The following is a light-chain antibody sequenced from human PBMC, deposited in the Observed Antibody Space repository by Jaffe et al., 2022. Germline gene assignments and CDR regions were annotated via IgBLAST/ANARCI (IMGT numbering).Light chain of an antibody. V-gene: IGLV2-8*01. CDR1: SSDVGVYNY. CDR2: EVS. J-gene: IGLJ2*01. CDR3: SSYAGSNKGVL. Sequence: QSALTQPPSASGSPGQSVTISCTGTSSDVGVYNYVSWYQQHPGKAPKLMIYEVSKRPSGVPDRFSGSKSGNTASLAVSGLQAEDEADYYCSSYAGSNKGVLFGGGTKLTVL.